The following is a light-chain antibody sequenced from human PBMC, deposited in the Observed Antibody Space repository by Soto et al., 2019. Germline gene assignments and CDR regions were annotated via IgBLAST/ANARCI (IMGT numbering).Light chain of an antibody. J-gene: IGKJ1*01. V-gene: IGKV1-5*03. CDR2: KAS. Sequence: DIQMTQSPSSLSASVGDRVTITWQASQDISNYLNWYQQKPGKAPKLLIYKASSLESGVPSRFSGSGSGTEFTLTISSLQPDDFATYYCQQYNSYSWTFGQGTKVDIK. CDR1: QDISNY. CDR3: QQYNSYSWT.